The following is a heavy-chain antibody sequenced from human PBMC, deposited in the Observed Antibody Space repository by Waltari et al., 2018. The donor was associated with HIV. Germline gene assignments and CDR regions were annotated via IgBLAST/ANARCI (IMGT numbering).Heavy chain of an antibody. Sequence: EVQLVESGGGLVQPGGSLRLSCAASGFTFSSYWMSWVRQAPGKGLVWVANKKQDGSEKYDVDSVKGRFTISRDNAKNSLYLQMNSLRAEDTAVYYCARITICGVVNDYGMDVWGQGTTVTVSS. CDR3: ARITICGVVNDYGMDV. J-gene: IGHJ6*02. CDR1: GFTFSSYW. V-gene: IGHV3-7*01. D-gene: IGHD3-3*01. CDR2: KKQDGSEK.